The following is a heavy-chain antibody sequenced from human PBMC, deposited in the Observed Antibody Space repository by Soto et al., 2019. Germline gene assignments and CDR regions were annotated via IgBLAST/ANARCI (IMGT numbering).Heavy chain of an antibody. J-gene: IGHJ2*01. CDR2: ISSSSSYT. D-gene: IGHD3-22*01. CDR1: GFTFSDYY. CDR3: ASNYYDSSLGYFDL. Sequence: QVQLVESGGGLVKPGGSLRLSCAASGFTFSDYYMSWIRQAPGKGLEWVSYISSSSSYTNYADSVKGRFTISRDNAKNSLYLQMNSLRAEDTAVYYCASNYYDSSLGYFDLWGRGTLVTVSS. V-gene: IGHV3-11*06.